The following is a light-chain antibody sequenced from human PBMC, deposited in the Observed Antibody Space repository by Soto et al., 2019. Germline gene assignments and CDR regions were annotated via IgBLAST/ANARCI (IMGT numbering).Light chain of an antibody. CDR2: QDN. J-gene: IGLJ2*01. V-gene: IGLV3-1*01. CDR1: KLGNKY. CDR3: QAWDSSTVV. Sequence: SYELTQPPSVSVSPGQTASITCSGDKLGNKYACWYQQKPGQSPVLVIYQDNQRPSGIPERFSGSNSGNTATLTISGTQAMDEADYYCQAWDSSTVVFGGGTKVTVL.